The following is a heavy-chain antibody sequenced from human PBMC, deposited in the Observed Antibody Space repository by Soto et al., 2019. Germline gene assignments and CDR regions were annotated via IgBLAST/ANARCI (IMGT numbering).Heavy chain of an antibody. J-gene: IGHJ4*02. V-gene: IGHV3-23*01. CDR2: MTGSGGDI. D-gene: IGHD2-21*01. Sequence: GGSLRLSCAASGFSFSRYAMMWVRQAPGKGQEWVAGMTGSGGDIRYADSVKGRFSISKDNSKNTLYLQMNSLRAEDTAIYYCAKDAVYNDGLWLVANWGQGTLVTVSS. CDR1: GFSFSRYA. CDR3: AKDAVYNDGLWLVAN.